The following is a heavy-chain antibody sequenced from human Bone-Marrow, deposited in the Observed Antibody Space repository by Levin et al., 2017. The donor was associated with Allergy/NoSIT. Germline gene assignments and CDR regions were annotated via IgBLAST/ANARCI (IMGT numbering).Heavy chain of an antibody. CDR2: IKQDGSEE. CDR3: ARDGRGSSSPYNWFDP. D-gene: IGHD6-6*01. V-gene: IGHV3-7*01. J-gene: IGHJ5*02. CDR1: GFTFSNYY. Sequence: SGGSLRLSCAASGFTFSNYYMNWVRQAPGKGLEWVANIKQDGSEEYYVDSVKGRFTISRDNAKNSLYLQMNSLRAEDTAVYYCARDGRGSSSPYNWFDPWGQGTLVTVSS.